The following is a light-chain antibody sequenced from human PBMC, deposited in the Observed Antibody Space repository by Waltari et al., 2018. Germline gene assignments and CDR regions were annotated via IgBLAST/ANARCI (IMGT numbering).Light chain of an antibody. CDR3: SSYTSSSTLWV. J-gene: IGLJ3*02. CDR1: SSDVGGYNS. V-gene: IGLV2-14*03. Sequence: QSALTQPASVSGSPGQSITIPCTGTSSDVGGYNSVSWYQQHPGKAPNLMIYDVSNRPSGVSNRFSGSKSGNTASLTISGLQAEDEADYYCSSYTSSSTLWVFGGGTKLTVL. CDR2: DVS.